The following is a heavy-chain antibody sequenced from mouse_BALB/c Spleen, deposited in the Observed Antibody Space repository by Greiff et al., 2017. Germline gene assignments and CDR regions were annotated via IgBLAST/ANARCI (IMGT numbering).Heavy chain of an antibody. J-gene: IGHJ4*01. CDR1: GYTFTSYV. D-gene: IGHD2-1*01. V-gene: IGHV1-14*01. CDR2: INPYNDGT. Sequence: VQLQQSGPELVKPGASVKMSCKASGYTFTSYVMHWVKQKPGQGLEWIGYINPYNDGTKYNEKFKGKATLTSDTSSSTAYMALSSLTSEDSAVYYCARPIYYGNYEARDYWGQGTAVTVSA. CDR3: ARPIYYGNYEARDY.